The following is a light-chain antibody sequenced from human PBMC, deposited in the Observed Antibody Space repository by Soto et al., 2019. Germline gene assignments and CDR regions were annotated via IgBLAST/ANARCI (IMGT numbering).Light chain of an antibody. CDR2: GAT. V-gene: IGKV3-15*01. Sequence: EIVMTQSPASLSVSPGDGATLSCRASQSVASNVAWYQQKPGQGPRLLIHGATTRAVGVPARFSGSWSGTDFTLTINGLQSEDFAVYYCQQYHNWPPQYTFGQGTKLQI. CDR3: QQYHNWPPQYT. CDR1: QSVASN. J-gene: IGKJ2*01.